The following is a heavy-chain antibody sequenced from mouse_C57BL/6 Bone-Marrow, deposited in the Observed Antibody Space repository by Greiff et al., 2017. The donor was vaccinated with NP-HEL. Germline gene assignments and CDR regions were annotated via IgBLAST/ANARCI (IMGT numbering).Heavy chain of an antibody. CDR2: IDPEDGET. Sequence: EVKLMESGAELVKPGASVKLSCTASGFNIKDYYMHWVKQRTEQGLEWIGRIDPEDGETKYAPKFQGKATITADTSSNTAYLHLSSLTSENTAVYYCASPFYCVSPWFAYWGQGTLVTVSA. V-gene: IGHV14-2*01. CDR1: GFNIKDYY. J-gene: IGHJ3*01. D-gene: IGHD1-1*01. CDR3: ASPFYCVSPWFAY.